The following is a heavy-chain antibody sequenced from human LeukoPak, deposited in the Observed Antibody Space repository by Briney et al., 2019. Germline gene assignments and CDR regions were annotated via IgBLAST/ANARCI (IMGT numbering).Heavy chain of an antibody. J-gene: IGHJ4*02. Sequence: PGGSLRLSCAASGFTFSNYAMSWIRQPPGKGLEWIGSIYYNENTYYNPSLKSRLTISVDTSKNQFSLKVTSVTVADTAVYYCAVLPGYTYGDYWGQGALVTVSS. D-gene: IGHD5-18*01. CDR2: IYYNENT. V-gene: IGHV4-39*01. CDR1: GFTFSNYA. CDR3: AVLPGYTYGDY.